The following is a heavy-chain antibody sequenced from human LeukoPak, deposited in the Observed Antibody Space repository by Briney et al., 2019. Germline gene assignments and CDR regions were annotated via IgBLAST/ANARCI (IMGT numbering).Heavy chain of an antibody. Sequence: GGSLRLSCAASGFRFSNYGMNWVRQAPGKGLEWVAYISRTSSDIYYADSVVGRFTISRDSATNSLHLQLHSLRDEDTAVYYCARNPDRAYFDYWGQGTLVTVSS. CDR1: GFRFSNYG. V-gene: IGHV3-48*02. D-gene: IGHD1-14*01. CDR3: ARNPDRAYFDY. J-gene: IGHJ4*02. CDR2: ISRTSSDI.